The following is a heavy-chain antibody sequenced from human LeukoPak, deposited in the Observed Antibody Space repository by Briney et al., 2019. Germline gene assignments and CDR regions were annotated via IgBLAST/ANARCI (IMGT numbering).Heavy chain of an antibody. D-gene: IGHD3-22*01. V-gene: IGHV3-30-3*01. J-gene: IGHJ6*03. CDR1: GFTFSSYA. CDR3: ARGAYYYDGSGYYPMDV. Sequence: GRSLRLSCAASGFTFSSYAMHWVRQAPGKGLEWVAVISYDGSNKYYADSVKGRFTISRDNSKNTLYLQMNSLRAEDTAVYYCARGAYYYDGSGYYPMDVWGKGTTVTVSS. CDR2: ISYDGSNK.